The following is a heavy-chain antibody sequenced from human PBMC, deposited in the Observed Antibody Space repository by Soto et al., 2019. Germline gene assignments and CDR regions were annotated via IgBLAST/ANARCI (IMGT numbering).Heavy chain of an antibody. CDR1: GFTFSSYS. CDR3: ARFRRDVYNLDY. D-gene: IGHD1-1*01. CDR2: ISSSTSYM. V-gene: IGHV3-21*01. Sequence: EVQLVESGGGLVKPGGSLRLSCAASGFTFSSYSMNWVRQAPGKGLEWVSSISSSTSYMYYADSVKGRFTISRDNARNSLYLQMNSLRAEDTAVYYCARFRRDVYNLDYWGQGTLVTVSS. J-gene: IGHJ4*02.